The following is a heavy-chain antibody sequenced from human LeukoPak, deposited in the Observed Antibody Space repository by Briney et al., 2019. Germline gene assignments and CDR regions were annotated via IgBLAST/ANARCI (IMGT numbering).Heavy chain of an antibody. V-gene: IGHV4-59*01. CDR1: GGSISSYY. CDR3: AKDLGWYQLPSGWFDP. CDR2: ISYTGST. Sequence: PSETLSLTCTVSGGSISSYYWSWIRQPPGKGLEWIGYISYTGSTHYNPSLKSRITISVDTSKNQFSLKLSSVTAADTAVYYCAKDLGWYQLPSGWFDPWGQGTLVTVSS. J-gene: IGHJ5*02. D-gene: IGHD2-2*01.